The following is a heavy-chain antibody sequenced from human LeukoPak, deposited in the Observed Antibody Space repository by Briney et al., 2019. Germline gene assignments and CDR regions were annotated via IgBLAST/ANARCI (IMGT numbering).Heavy chain of an antibody. D-gene: IGHD3-22*01. CDR1: GGSINGYY. Sequence: PSETLSLTCTVSGGSINGYYWSWIRQPPGKGLEWIGYIYYSGNTNYNPSLKSRVTISVDTSKSQFSLKLSSVTAADTAVYYCARDLSHDSSGYIDYWGQGTLVTVSS. V-gene: IGHV4-59*01. CDR3: ARDLSHDSSGYIDY. CDR2: IYYSGNT. J-gene: IGHJ4*02.